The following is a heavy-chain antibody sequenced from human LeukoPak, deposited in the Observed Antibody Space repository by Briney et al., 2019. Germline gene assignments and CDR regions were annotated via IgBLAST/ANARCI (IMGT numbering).Heavy chain of an antibody. Sequence: SETLSLTCTVSGGSTSSYYWSWIRQPPGKGLEWIGYIYYSGSTNYNPSLKSRVTISVDTSKNQFSLKLSSVTAADTAVYYCARVGLGSGSFFDYWGQGTLVTVSS. CDR2: IYYSGST. V-gene: IGHV4-59*01. CDR1: GGSTSSYY. D-gene: IGHD3-10*01. CDR3: ARVGLGSGSFFDY. J-gene: IGHJ4*02.